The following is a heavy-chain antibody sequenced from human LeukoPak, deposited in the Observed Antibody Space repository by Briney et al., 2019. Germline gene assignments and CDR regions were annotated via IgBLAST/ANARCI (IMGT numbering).Heavy chain of an antibody. Sequence: SETLSLTCAVYGGSFSGYYWSWIRQPPGKGLEWIGEINHSGSTNYNPSLKSRVTTSVDTSKNQFSLKLSSVTAADTAVYYCARGNRGSSWYAIWGQGTMVTVSS. CDR2: INHSGST. CDR3: ARGNRGSSWYAI. V-gene: IGHV4-34*01. D-gene: IGHD6-13*01. CDR1: GGSFSGYY. J-gene: IGHJ3*02.